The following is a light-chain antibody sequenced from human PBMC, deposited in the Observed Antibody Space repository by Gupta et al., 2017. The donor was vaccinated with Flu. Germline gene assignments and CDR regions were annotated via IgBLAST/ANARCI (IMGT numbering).Light chain of an antibody. CDR3: SSYAGSNTVV. V-gene: IGLV2-8*01. Sequence: ALTHPPPASGSRGQSVTISCTGSGSDVGRYNYVSWYQQDPGKAPKLLLYQVNKRPSGVPDRFSGSKSGNTASLIISGLQTEDDADYYCSSYAGSNTVVFGGGTKLTVL. CDR2: QVN. J-gene: IGLJ2*01. CDR1: GSDVGRYNY.